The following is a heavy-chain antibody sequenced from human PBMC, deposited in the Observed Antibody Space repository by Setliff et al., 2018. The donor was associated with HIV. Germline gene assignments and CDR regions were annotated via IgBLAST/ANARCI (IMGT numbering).Heavy chain of an antibody. CDR2: LYIRTGTT. V-gene: IGHV4-61*09. CDR1: GASISDGTFY. J-gene: IGHJ3*02. Sequence: SETLSLTCTVSGASISDGTFYWSWIRQPAGKGLEWIGHLYIRTGTTNYSPSLKGRVAISLDTSNNQFSLSLSSVTASDTAVYFCARSQETSVAATEIWGQGTMVTVS. CDR3: ARSQETSVAATEI. D-gene: IGHD2-15*01.